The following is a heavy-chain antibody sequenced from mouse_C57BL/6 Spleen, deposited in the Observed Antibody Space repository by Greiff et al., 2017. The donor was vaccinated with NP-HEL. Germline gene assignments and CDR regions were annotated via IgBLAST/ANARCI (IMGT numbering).Heavy chain of an antibody. J-gene: IGHJ1*03. Sequence: QVQLQQPGAELVRPGSSVKLSCKASGYTFTSYWMDWVKQRPGQGLEWIGNIYPSDSETHYNQKFKDKATLTVDNSSSTAYMQLSSLTSEDSAVYYCARSDYDFHWYFDVWGTGTTVTVSS. D-gene: IGHD2-4*01. CDR3: ARSDYDFHWYFDV. V-gene: IGHV1-61*01. CDR1: GYTFTSYW. CDR2: IYPSDSET.